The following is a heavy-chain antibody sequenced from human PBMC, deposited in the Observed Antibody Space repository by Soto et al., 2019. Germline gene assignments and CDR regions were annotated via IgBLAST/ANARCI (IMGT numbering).Heavy chain of an antibody. CDR3: ARVRFGELV. J-gene: IGHJ4*02. Sequence: EVQLLESGGGLVQPGGSLRLSCAASGFTFSSYAMSWVRQAPGKGLEWVSIIGVGGGDRYYPESVKGRFTISRDNSRDTRYLEMNSLRDEDPAVYYCARVRFGELVWGQGTLVTVSS. D-gene: IGHD3-10*01. CDR1: GFTFSSYA. V-gene: IGHV3-23*01. CDR2: IGVGGGDR.